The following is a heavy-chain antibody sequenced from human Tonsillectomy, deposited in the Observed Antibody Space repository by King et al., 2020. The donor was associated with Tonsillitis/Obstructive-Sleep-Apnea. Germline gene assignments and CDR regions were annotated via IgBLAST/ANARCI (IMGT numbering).Heavy chain of an antibody. J-gene: IGHJ4*02. V-gene: IGHV3-66*01. Sequence: VQLVESGGGLVQPGGSLRLSCAASGFTVSSYYMSWVRQAPGKGLEWVSVIYSGGSTYYADSVKGRFTISRDNSKNTLYLQMNSLRAEDTAVYYCARYLRAAAAVNYFDYWGQGTLVTVSS. CDR3: ARYLRAAAAVNYFDY. D-gene: IGHD6-13*01. CDR2: IYSGGST. CDR1: GFTVSSYY.